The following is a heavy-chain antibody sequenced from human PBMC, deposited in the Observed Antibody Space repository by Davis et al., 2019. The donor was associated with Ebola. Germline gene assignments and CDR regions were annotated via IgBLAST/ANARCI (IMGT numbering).Heavy chain of an antibody. V-gene: IGHV4-61*01. CDR2: IYYSGST. J-gene: IGHJ6*02. Sequence: SETLSLTCTVSGGSVSSGSYYWSWIRQPPGKGLDWIGYIYYSGSTNYNPSLKSRVTISVDTSKNQFSLKLSSVTAADTAVYYCAKGMSRSAYYAMDVWGQGTTVTVSS. CDR3: AKGMSRSAYYAMDV. CDR1: GGSVSSGSYY. D-gene: IGHD2-8*01.